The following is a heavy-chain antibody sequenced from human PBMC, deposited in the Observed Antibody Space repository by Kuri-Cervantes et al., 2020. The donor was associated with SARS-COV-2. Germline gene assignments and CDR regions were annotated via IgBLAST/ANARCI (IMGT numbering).Heavy chain of an antibody. D-gene: IGHD2-21*01. Sequence: GGSLRLSCAASGFTFSSYAMHWVRQAPGKGLEWVAVISYDGSNKYYADSVKGRFTISRDNSKSTLYLQMNSLRAEDTAVYYCARVSLGGERNYYYYYYMDVWGKGTTVTVSS. CDR3: ARVSLGGERNYYYYYYMDV. CDR1: GFTFSSYA. V-gene: IGHV3-30-3*01. CDR2: ISYDGSNK. J-gene: IGHJ6*03.